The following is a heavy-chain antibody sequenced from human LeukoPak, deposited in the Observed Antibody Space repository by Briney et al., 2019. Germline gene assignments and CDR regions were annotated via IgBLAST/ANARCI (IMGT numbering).Heavy chain of an antibody. V-gene: IGHV4-59*02. J-gene: IGHJ4*02. CDR3: ARGSDSSGWRRFDY. D-gene: IGHD6-19*01. CDR1: GDSVSSYY. CDR2: IYYGGST. Sequence: PSETLSLTCTVPGDSVSSYYWSWIRQPPGKGLRWIGYIYYGGSTNYNPPLKSRVTVSVDSSKNQFSLRLTSVTAADTALYYCARGSDSSGWRRFDYWGQGILVTVSS.